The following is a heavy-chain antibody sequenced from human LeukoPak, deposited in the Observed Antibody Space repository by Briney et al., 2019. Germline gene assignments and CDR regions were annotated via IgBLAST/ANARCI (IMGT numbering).Heavy chain of an antibody. V-gene: IGHV1-69*05. CDR1: GGTFSSYA. D-gene: IGHD2-15*01. CDR2: IIPIFGTA. J-gene: IGHJ5*02. Sequence: ASVKVSCKASGGTFSSYAISWVRQAPGQGLEWMGGIIPIFGTANYAQKFQGRVTITTDESTITAYMELSSLRSEDTAVYYCARAGGVVVAASVWFDPWGQGTLVTVSS. CDR3: ARAGGVVVAASVWFDP.